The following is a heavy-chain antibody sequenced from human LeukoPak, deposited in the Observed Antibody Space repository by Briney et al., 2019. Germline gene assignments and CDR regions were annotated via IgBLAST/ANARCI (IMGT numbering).Heavy chain of an antibody. Sequence: GASVKVSCKASGYTFTGYYMHWVRQAPGQGLEWMGWINPNSGGTNYAQKFQGRVTMTRDTSISTAYMELSRLRSDDTAVYYCARDLRVGPRYYYYYGMDVWGQGTTVTVSS. J-gene: IGHJ6*02. D-gene: IGHD4-17*01. CDR2: INPNSGGT. CDR3: ARDLRVGPRYYYYYGMDV. CDR1: GYTFTGYY. V-gene: IGHV1-2*02.